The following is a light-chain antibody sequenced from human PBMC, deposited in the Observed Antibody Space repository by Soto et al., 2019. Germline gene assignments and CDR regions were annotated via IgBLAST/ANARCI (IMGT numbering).Light chain of an antibody. J-gene: IGLJ2*01. Sequence: SYELTQPPSVSVSPGQTASITCSGNKLGDKYACWYQQKPGQSPVLVIYKDSERPSGIPERFSGSNSGNTATLTISGTQAMDEADYYCQAWDTNTAVVFGGGTKLTVL. V-gene: IGLV3-1*01. CDR2: KDS. CDR1: KLGDKY. CDR3: QAWDTNTAVV.